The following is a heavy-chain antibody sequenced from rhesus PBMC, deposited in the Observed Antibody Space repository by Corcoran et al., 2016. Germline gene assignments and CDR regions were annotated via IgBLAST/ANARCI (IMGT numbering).Heavy chain of an antibody. J-gene: IGHJ2*01. Sequence: QVQLQASGPGLVKPSETLSLTCAVPGYSISSGYYWGWIRQPPGKGLEYIGYISGSSGSTYYNPSLKSRVTISKDTSKNQFSLKLSSVTAADTAVYYCARLPTFWYFDLWGPGTPITISS. CDR1: GYSISSGYY. CDR2: ISGSSGST. CDR3: ARLPTFWYFDL. V-gene: IGHV4-99*01. D-gene: IGHD2-39*01.